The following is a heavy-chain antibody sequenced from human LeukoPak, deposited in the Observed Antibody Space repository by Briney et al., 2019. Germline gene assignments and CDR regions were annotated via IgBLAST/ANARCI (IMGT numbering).Heavy chain of an antibody. V-gene: IGHV3-33*01. CDR2: IWHDGSNK. J-gene: IGHJ4*02. CDR1: GFTFSSNG. CDR3: ARDGSSGYLHFDF. Sequence: GGSLRLSCAASGFTFSSNGMHWVRQAPGKGLEWVAVIWHDGSNKYYSDPVKGRFTISRDNSKNTLYLQMNSLRVEDTAVYYCARDGSSGYLHFDFWGQGTLLTNSS. D-gene: IGHD3-22*01.